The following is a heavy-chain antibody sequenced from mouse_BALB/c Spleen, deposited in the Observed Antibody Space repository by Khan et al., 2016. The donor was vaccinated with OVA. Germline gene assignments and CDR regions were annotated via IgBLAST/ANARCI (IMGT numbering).Heavy chain of an antibody. V-gene: IGHV7-3*02. J-gene: IGHJ4*01. CDR1: GFTFTDYY. Sequence: EVELVESGGGLVQPGDSLRLSCATSGFTFTDYYMSWVRQPPGKALEWLGFIRNKANGYTTDYSSSVKGRFTISRDNSQSILYLQMNTLSAADSDTYCCERDNTSPMDYWGQGSAVTVSS. CDR3: ERDNTSPMDY. D-gene: IGHD6-2*01. CDR2: IRNKANGYTT.